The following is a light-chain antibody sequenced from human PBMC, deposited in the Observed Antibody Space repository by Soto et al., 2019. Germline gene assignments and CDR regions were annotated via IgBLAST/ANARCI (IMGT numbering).Light chain of an antibody. CDR3: CSYTGSYVV. J-gene: IGLJ2*01. V-gene: IGLV2-11*01. Sequence: QSALTQPRSVSGSPGQSVTISCTGTSSDVGGYNYVSWYQQHPGKAPKLMIYEVSERPSGVPDCFSGSKSGNTASLTISGLQAEDEADYHCCSYTGSYVVFGGGTKLTVL. CDR2: EVS. CDR1: SSDVGGYNY.